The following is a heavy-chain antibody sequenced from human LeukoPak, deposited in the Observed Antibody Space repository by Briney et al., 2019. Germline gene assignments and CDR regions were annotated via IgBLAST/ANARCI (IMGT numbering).Heavy chain of an antibody. D-gene: IGHD5-12*01. J-gene: IGHJ4*02. CDR2: INPNSGGT. Sequence: ASVKVSCKASGYTFTSYGISWVRQAPGQGLEWMGWINPNSGGTNYAQKFQGRVTMTRDTSISTAYMELSRLRSDDTAVYYCARAMSYDYVGYYFDYWGQGTLVTVSS. CDR3: ARAMSYDYVGYYFDY. V-gene: IGHV1-2*02. CDR1: GYTFTSYG.